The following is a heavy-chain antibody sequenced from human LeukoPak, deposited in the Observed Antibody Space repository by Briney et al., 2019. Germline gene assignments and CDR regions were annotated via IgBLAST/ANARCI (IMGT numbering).Heavy chain of an antibody. CDR3: ARTPLGYCSGGSCYSFYYFDY. V-gene: IGHV5-51*01. D-gene: IGHD2-15*01. CDR1: GYSFTSYW. Sequence: GESLKISCKGSGYSFTSYWIGWVRQMPGKGLEWMGIIYPGDSDTRYSPSFQGQVTISADKSISTAYLQWSSLKASDTAMYYCARTPLGYCSGGSCYSFYYFDYWGRGTLVTVSS. J-gene: IGHJ4*02. CDR2: IYPGDSDT.